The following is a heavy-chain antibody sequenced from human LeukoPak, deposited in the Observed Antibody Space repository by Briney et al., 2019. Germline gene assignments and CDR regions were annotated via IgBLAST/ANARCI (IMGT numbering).Heavy chain of an antibody. Sequence: ASVKVSCKASGYTFTSYGISWVRQAPGQGLEWMGWISGYNGNTKYAQKLQGRVTMTTDTSTSTAYMELRSLRSDDTAVYYCAREPKWYYDSSGSYPSDYWGQGTLVTVSS. CDR1: GYTFTSYG. CDR3: AREPKWYYDSSGSYPSDY. D-gene: IGHD3-22*01. CDR2: ISGYNGNT. V-gene: IGHV1-18*01. J-gene: IGHJ4*02.